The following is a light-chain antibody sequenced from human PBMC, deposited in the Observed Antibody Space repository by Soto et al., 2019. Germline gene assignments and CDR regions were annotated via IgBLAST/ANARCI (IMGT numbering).Light chain of an antibody. CDR2: RSN. Sequence: QSVLTQPPSASGTPGQRVTISCSGSSSNIGSDTVNWYQQLPGTAPKLLIHRSNQRPSGVPGRFSGSKSGTSASLDISGLESEDEDDYYCASWDASQNGWVFGGGTKLTVL. CDR1: SSNIGSDT. CDR3: ASWDASQNGWV. V-gene: IGLV1-44*01. J-gene: IGLJ3*02.